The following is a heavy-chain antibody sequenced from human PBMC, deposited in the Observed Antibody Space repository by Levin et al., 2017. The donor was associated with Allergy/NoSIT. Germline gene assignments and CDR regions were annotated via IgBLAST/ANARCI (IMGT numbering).Heavy chain of an antibody. V-gene: IGHV1-18*01. D-gene: IGHD5-18*01. J-gene: IGHJ5*02. CDR3: ASEPRYGPPS. CDR1: GYTFTSYG. Sequence: GESLKISCKASGYTFTSYGISWVRQAPGQGLEWMGWISAYNGNTNYAQKLQGRVTMTTDTSTSTAYMELRSLRSDDTAVYYCASEPRYGPPSWGQGTLVTVSS. CDR2: ISAYNGNT.